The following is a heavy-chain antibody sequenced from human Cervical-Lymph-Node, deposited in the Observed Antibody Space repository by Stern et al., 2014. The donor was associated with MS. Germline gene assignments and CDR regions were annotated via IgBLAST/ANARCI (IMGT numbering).Heavy chain of an antibody. CDR1: GFTFSSYG. CDR2: IWHDGSNK. V-gene: IGHV3-33*01. J-gene: IGHJ4*02. Sequence: AQLAESGGGAVQPGRSLRLSCAASGFTFSSYGMHWVRQAPGKGLEWVAVIWHDGSNKYYADSVKGRFTISRDNSKNTLYLQMNSLRAEDTAVYYCARVLSGYDSPDYWGQGTLVTVSS. D-gene: IGHD5-12*01. CDR3: ARVLSGYDSPDY.